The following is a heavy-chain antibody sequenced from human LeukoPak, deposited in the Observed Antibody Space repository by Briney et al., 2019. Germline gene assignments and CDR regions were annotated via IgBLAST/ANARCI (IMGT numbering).Heavy chain of an antibody. D-gene: IGHD1-7*01. Sequence: GGSLRLSCAASGFTFSNYWMSWVRQAPGKGLEWVANIKRDGSDNYYVGSVEGRFTISRDNAKNSLYLQMNSLRVEDTAVYYCARMNYISTGWGAPFDYWGQGVLVTVSS. CDR1: GFTFSNYW. V-gene: IGHV3-7*03. CDR3: ARMNYISTGWGAPFDY. J-gene: IGHJ4*02. CDR2: IKRDGSDN.